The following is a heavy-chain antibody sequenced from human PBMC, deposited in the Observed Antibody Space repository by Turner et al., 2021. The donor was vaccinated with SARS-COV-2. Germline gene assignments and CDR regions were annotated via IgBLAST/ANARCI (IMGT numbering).Heavy chain of an antibody. CDR2: ISSSSSYI. J-gene: IGHJ3*02. Sequence: EIQLMESGGGLVQPGESLRLSCAAYGFTFSRNSMNWVRQAPGKGLEWVSSISSSSSYIYFADSVKGRFTISRDNAKNSLYLQMNSLRAEDTAVYYCARARWHYYDSSGYYPDAFDIWGQGTMVTVSS. CDR1: GFTFSRNS. D-gene: IGHD3-22*01. CDR3: ARARWHYYDSSGYYPDAFDI. V-gene: IGHV3-21*02.